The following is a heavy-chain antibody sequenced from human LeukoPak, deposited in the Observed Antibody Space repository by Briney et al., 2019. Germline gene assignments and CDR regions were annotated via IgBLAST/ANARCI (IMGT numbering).Heavy chain of an antibody. J-gene: IGHJ4*02. D-gene: IGHD3-9*01. CDR2: INWNGGST. Sequence: GGSLRLSCAASGFTFDDYGMSWVRQAPGKGLEWVSGINWNGGSTGYADSVKGRFTISRDNAKNSLYLQMNSLRAEDTALYYCARGRYFDWHYYFDYWGQGTLVTVSS. CDR1: GFTFDDYG. CDR3: ARGRYFDWHYYFDY. V-gene: IGHV3-20*04.